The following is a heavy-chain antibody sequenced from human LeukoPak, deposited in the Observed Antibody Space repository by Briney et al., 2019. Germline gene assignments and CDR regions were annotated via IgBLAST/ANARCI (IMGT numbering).Heavy chain of an antibody. CDR1: GFTFSDHY. Sequence: GGSLRLSCTASGFTFSDHYMTWMRQAPGKGLEWLSYITSSGRSTDYADSVKGRFIISRDNAKNSLFLQMSSLRVEDTAVYYCTRDPDYGDPDWGQGTLVTVSS. CDR3: TRDPDYGDPD. CDR2: ITSSGRST. J-gene: IGHJ4*02. V-gene: IGHV3-11*01. D-gene: IGHD4-17*01.